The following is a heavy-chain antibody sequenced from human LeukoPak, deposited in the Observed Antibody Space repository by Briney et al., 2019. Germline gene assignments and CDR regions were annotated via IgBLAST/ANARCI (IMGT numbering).Heavy chain of an antibody. CDR2: IYYSGST. Sequence: SETLSLTCTVSGGSISSYYWSWIRQPPGKGLEWIGYIYYSGSTNYNPSLKSRVTISVDTSTNLFSLKLNSLTAADTAVYYCARGRYFDYWGRGTLVTVSS. J-gene: IGHJ4*01. V-gene: IGHV4-59*01. CDR1: GGSISSYY. CDR3: ARGRYFDY.